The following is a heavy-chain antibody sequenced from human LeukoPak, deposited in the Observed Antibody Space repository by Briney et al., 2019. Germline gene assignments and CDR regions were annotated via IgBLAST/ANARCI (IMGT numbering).Heavy chain of an antibody. Sequence: GGSLRLSCAASGFTFSSYWMSWVRQAPGKGLEWVSGISGSGGNTYYADSVKGRFTISRDNSKNTLYLQMNSLRAEDTAVYYCAKDGRTYYYDTSGYYPDYWGQGTLVTVSS. D-gene: IGHD3-22*01. J-gene: IGHJ4*02. V-gene: IGHV3-23*01. CDR3: AKDGRTYYYDTSGYYPDY. CDR1: GFTFSSYW. CDR2: ISGSGGNT.